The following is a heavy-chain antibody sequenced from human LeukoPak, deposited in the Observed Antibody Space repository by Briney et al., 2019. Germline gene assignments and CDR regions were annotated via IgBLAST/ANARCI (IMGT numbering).Heavy chain of an antibody. CDR1: GFTFSSYA. CDR3: ARDRGYSGYDFFDY. J-gene: IGHJ4*02. D-gene: IGHD5-12*01. Sequence: PGGSLRLSCAASGFTFSSYAMHWVRQAPGKGLEWVAVISYDGSNKYYADSVKGRFTISRDNSKNTLYLQMNSLRAEDTAVYYCARDRGYSGYDFFDYWGQGTLSPSP. CDR2: ISYDGSNK. V-gene: IGHV3-30*04.